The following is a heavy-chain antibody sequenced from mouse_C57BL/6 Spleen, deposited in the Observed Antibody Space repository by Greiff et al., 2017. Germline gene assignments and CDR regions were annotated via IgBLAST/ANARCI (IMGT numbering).Heavy chain of an antibody. D-gene: IGHD3-2*02. CDR1: GYTFTSYW. V-gene: IGHV1-50*01. Sequence: QVQLQQPGAELVKPGASVKLSCKASGYTFTSYWMQWVKQRPGQGLEWIGEIDPSDSYTNYNQKFKGKATLTVDTSSSTAYMQLSSLTSEDSAVYDCARRTAHAHYFDYWGQGTTLTVSS. CDR3: ARRTAHAHYFDY. J-gene: IGHJ2*01. CDR2: IDPSDSYT.